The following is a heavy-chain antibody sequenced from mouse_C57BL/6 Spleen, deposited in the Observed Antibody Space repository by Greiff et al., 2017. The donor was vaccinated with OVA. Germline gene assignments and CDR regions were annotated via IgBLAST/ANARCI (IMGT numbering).Heavy chain of an antibody. CDR2: INPNNGGT. J-gene: IGHJ2*01. CDR1: GYTFTDYN. D-gene: IGHD2-4*01. CDR3: ARWKLDDYEVDY. V-gene: IGHV1-22*01. Sequence: EVQLQQSGPELVKPGASVKMSCKASGYTFTDYNMHWVKQSHGKSLEWIGYINPNNGGTSYNQKFKGKATLTVNKSSSTAYMELRSLTSEDSAVYYCARWKLDDYEVDYWGQGTTLTVSS.